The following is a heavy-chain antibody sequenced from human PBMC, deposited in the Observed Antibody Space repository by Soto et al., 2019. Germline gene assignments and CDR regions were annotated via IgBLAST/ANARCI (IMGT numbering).Heavy chain of an antibody. V-gene: IGHV1-46*01. CDR2: INPSGGST. J-gene: IGHJ4*02. Sequence: ASVKVSCKASGYIFTNHYIHWVRQAPGQGLEWMGIINPSGGSTNYLQKFQGRITMTRDTSTSTVYMELSSLRSEDTAIYFCAGAPYYDSSDFYYYCWVQEPRSTVS. CDR1: GYIFTNHY. CDR3: AGAPYYDSSDFYYYC. D-gene: IGHD3-22*01.